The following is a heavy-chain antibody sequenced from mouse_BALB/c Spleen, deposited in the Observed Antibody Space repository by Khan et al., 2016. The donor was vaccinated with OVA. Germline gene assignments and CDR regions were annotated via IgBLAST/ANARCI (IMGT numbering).Heavy chain of an antibody. V-gene: IGHV1-4*01. CDR2: INPSNGYT. D-gene: IGHD2-14*01. CDR1: GYTFTSYT. J-gene: IGHJ3*01. CDR3: VRDGAYHRNDGWIAY. Sequence: QIQLVQSGAELARPGASVKMSCKASGYTFTSYTIHWIKLRPGQGLEWIGFINPSNGYTNYNQTFKDKATLTADKSSTTVYMQLSSLTSDDSAVYNCVRDGAYHRNDGWIAYWGQGTLVTVSA.